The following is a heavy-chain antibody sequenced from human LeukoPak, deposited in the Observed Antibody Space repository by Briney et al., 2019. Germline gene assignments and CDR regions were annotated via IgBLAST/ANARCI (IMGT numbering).Heavy chain of an antibody. V-gene: IGHV3-23*01. Sequence: GGSLRLSCADSGFTFSSYAMSWVRQAPGKGLEWVSAISGSGGSTYYADSVKGRFTISRDNSKNTLYLQMNSLRAEDTAVYYCAKPLLDYGDYDYWGQGTLVTVSS. D-gene: IGHD4-17*01. CDR3: AKPLLDYGDYDY. CDR2: ISGSGGST. CDR1: GFTFSSYA. J-gene: IGHJ4*02.